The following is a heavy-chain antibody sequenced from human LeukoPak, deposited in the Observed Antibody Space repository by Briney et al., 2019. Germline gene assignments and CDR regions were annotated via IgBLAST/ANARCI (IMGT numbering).Heavy chain of an antibody. V-gene: IGHV4-30-2*01. D-gene: IGHD6-6*01. CDR3: ASSYSSSSFDY. CDR1: GGSISRGGYS. Sequence: SETLSLTCAVSGGSISRGGYSWSWIRQPPGKGLEWIGYIYHSGSTYYNPSLKSRVTISVDRSKNQFSLKLSSVTAADTAVYYCASSYSSSSFDYWGQGTLVTVSS. CDR2: IYHSGST. J-gene: IGHJ4*02.